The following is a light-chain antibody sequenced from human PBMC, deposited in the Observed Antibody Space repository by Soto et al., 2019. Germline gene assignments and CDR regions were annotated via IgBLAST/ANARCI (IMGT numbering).Light chain of an antibody. CDR2: DAS. CDR1: QSISSR. CDR3: QQYNSYSPLVT. Sequence: DIQMTQSPSTLSASVGDRVTITCRASQSISSRLAWYQQKPGKAPKLLIYDASSLESGVPSRFSGSGSGTEFTLTISSLQPDDFATYYCQQYNSYSPLVTFGPGTKVDIK. V-gene: IGKV1-5*01. J-gene: IGKJ3*01.